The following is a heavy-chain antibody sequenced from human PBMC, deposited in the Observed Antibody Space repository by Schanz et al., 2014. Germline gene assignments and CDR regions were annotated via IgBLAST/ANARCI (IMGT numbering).Heavy chain of an antibody. CDR3: AKIGYGGLLNYYIDH. CDR2: ISSDETVT. D-gene: IGHD3-16*01. CDR1: GFSFSRYG. J-gene: IGHJ4*02. V-gene: IGHV3-30*18. Sequence: QIQLVESGGGVVQPGTSLRLSCTISGFSFSRYGMHWVRQAPGKGLEWVAVISSDETVTYYVDSVKGRFTISRDNSKNNLYLQMSSLKTEDTAVYYCAKIGYGGLLNYYIDHWGQGTLVTVSS.